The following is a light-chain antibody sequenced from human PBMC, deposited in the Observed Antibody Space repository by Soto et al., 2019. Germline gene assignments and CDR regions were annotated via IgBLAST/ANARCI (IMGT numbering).Light chain of an antibody. Sequence: EMVMTQSPATLSVSPGERATLSCRASQRVSRNLAWYQQKPGQAPRLLIYDASTRATGIPDRLSGSGSETEFTLTISSLQSEDYAIYYCQQYNNWPPWTFGQGTKV. J-gene: IGKJ1*01. CDR3: QQYNNWPPWT. V-gene: IGKV3-15*01. CDR1: QRVSRN. CDR2: DAS.